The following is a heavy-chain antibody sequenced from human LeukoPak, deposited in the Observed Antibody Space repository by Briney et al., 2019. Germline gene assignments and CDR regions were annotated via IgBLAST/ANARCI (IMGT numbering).Heavy chain of an antibody. Sequence: SETLSLTCAVSGGSLSSSNWWSWVRQPPGKGLEWIGEIYHSGSTNYNPSLKSRVTISVDKSKNQFSLKLSSVTAAGTAVYYCARGLLVGATPDDAFDIWGQGTMVTVSS. V-gene: IGHV4-4*02. J-gene: IGHJ3*02. CDR3: ARGLLVGATPDDAFDI. CDR2: IYHSGST. D-gene: IGHD1-26*01. CDR1: GGSLSSSNW.